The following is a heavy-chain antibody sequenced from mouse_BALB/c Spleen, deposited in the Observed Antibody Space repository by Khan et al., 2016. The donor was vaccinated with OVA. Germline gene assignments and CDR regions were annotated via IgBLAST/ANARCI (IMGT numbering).Heavy chain of an antibody. CDR3: ARPYYGSAWFAY. V-gene: IGHV2-9*02. Sequence: QVQLKQSGPGLVAPSQSLSITCTVSGFSLTSYGVHWVRQPPGKGLEWLGVLWAGGSTNYNSALMSRLSISKDNSKNQVFLKMNSVQTDDTAMYYWARPYYGSAWFAYWGQGTLVTVSA. D-gene: IGHD1-1*01. CDR2: LWAGGST. CDR1: GFSLTSYG. J-gene: IGHJ3*01.